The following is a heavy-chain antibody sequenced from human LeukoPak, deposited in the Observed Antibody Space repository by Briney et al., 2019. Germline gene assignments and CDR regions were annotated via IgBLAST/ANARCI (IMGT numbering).Heavy chain of an antibody. CDR2: IYSSGST. CDR3: ARGGKATVVTT. CDR1: GGSINSYY. J-gene: IGHJ4*02. D-gene: IGHD4-23*01. Sequence: SETLSLTCTVSGGSINSYYWSWIRQPAGKGLEWIGRIYSSGSTNYNPSLKSRVSMSVDTSKNQFSLKLTSVTAADTALYYCARGGKATVVTTWGQGILVTVSS. V-gene: IGHV4-4*07.